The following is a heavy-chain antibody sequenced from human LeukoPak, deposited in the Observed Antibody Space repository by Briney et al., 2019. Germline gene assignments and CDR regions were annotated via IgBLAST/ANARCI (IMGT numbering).Heavy chain of an antibody. CDR1: GGTFSSYA. CDR2: IIPILGIA. Sequence: SVKVSCKASGGTFSSYAISWVRQAPGQGLEGMGRIIPILGIANYEQTFQGRVTVTADKSTSTAYMELRSLRSEDTAVYYCARERRNVVVPAAPYYGMDVWGQGTTVTVSS. V-gene: IGHV1-69*04. J-gene: IGHJ6*02. CDR3: ARERRNVVVPAAPYYGMDV. D-gene: IGHD2-2*01.